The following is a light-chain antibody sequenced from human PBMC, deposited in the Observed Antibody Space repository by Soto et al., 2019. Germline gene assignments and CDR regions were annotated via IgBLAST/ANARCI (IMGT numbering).Light chain of an antibody. CDR1: QGVNRY. CDR3: QQRDIWPWT. Sequence: IVLTQSSATLSLSPGERVTLSCWASQGVNRYLVCYQHTPAQAPRLLMYDASKRATGIPARFSRSGSGTDFTLTISSLEPEDFAVYYCQQRDIWPWTFGQGTKVDIK. CDR2: DAS. V-gene: IGKV3-11*01. J-gene: IGKJ1*01.